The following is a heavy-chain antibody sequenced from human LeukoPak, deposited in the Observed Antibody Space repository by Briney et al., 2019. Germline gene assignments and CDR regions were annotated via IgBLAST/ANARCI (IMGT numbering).Heavy chain of an antibody. CDR1: GFTFSNYW. Sequence: GGSLRLSCAASGFTFSNYWMHWVRQAPGKGLVWVSSISSSSSYIYYADSVKGRFTISRDNAKNSLYLQMNSLRAEDTAVYYCARVGGRSDIVVVPAAIHVDYWGQGTLVTVSS. CDR3: ARVGGRSDIVVVPAAIHVDY. J-gene: IGHJ4*02. CDR2: ISSSSSYI. D-gene: IGHD2-2*01. V-gene: IGHV3-21*01.